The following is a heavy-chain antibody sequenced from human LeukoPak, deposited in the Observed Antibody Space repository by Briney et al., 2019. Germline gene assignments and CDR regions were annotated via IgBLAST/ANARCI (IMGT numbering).Heavy chain of an antibody. CDR3: ARDFYGDYGFDH. D-gene: IGHD4-17*01. V-gene: IGHV3-48*02. CDR2: ISSSTSTI. CDR1: GFTFSSSW. Sequence: GGSLRLSCATSGFTFSSSWMSWVRQAPGKGLGWVSYISSSTSTIFYADSVKGRFTISRDNARNSLYLQMSSLKDEDTAVYYCARDFYGDYGFDHWGQGTLVTVSS. J-gene: IGHJ4*02.